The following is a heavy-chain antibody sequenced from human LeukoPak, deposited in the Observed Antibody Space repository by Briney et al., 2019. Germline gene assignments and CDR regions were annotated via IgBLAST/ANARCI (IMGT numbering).Heavy chain of an antibody. D-gene: IGHD3-10*01. CDR3: ARDHVKLGSGRSVDY. CDR1: DDSIYDYY. J-gene: IGHJ4*02. CDR2: IYYSGST. V-gene: IGHV4-30-4*08. Sequence: SETLSLTCTISDDSIYDYYWSWLRQPPGKGLEWIGYIYYSGSTYYNPSLMSRLTISVDTSKNQFSLKLSSVTAADTAVYYCARDHVKLGSGRSVDYWGQGTLVTVSS.